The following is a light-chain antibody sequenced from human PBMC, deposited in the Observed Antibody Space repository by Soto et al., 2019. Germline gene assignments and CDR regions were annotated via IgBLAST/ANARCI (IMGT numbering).Light chain of an antibody. V-gene: IGKV3-11*01. CDR1: QSVGTF. Sequence: EIVLTQSPATLSLSPGERVTLSCRASQSVGTFLAWYQQKPGQAPRLLIYDASNRATGIPVRFSGSGSGTDFTLTISSLEPEDFAVYYCQQRHNWLTFGGGTKVEI. J-gene: IGKJ4*01. CDR2: DAS. CDR3: QQRHNWLT.